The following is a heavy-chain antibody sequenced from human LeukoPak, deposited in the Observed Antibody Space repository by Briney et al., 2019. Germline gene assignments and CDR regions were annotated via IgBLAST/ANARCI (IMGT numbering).Heavy chain of an antibody. V-gene: IGHV4-34*01. CDR1: GGSFSGYY. CDR2: INHSGST. CDR3: ARGGLWYYDSSGYYGY. D-gene: IGHD3-22*01. Sequence: SETLSLTCAVYGGSFSGYYWSWIRQPPGKGLEWIGEINHSGSTNYNPSLKSRVTISVDTFKNQFSLKLSSVTAADTAVYYCARGGLWYYDSSGYYGYWGQGTLVTVSS. J-gene: IGHJ4*02.